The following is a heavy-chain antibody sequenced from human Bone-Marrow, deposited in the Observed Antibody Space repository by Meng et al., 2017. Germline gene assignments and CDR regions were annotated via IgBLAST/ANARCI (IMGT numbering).Heavy chain of an antibody. D-gene: IGHD5-18*01. V-gene: IGHV1-69*13. Sequence: SVKVSCKASGGTFSSYAISWVRQAPGQGREWMGGIIHIFGTANYAQKFQGRVTITADESASTAYMVLSSLRSVDASVYYCARDPRYTDTYGMDVWGQGTTVTVSS. CDR3: ARDPRYTDTYGMDV. CDR1: GGTFSSYA. CDR2: IIHIFGTA. J-gene: IGHJ6*02.